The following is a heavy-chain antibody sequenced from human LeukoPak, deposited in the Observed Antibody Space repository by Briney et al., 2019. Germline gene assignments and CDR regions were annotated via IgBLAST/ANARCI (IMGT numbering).Heavy chain of an antibody. CDR3: ARGGGRDAFDI. CDR2: INHSGST. J-gene: IGHJ3*02. V-gene: IGHV4-34*01. Sequence: SETLSLTCAVYGGSFSGYYWSWIRQPPGKGLEWIGEINHSGSTNYNPSLKSRVTISVDTSKNQFSLKLSSVTAADTAVYYCARGGGRDAFDIWGQRTMVTVSS. CDR1: GGSFSGYY.